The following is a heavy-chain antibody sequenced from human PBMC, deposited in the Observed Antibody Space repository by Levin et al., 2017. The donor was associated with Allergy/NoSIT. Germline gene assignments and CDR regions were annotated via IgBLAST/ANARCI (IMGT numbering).Heavy chain of an antibody. CDR1: GGTFSSYA. CDR2: IIPIFGTA. Sequence: GASVKVSCKASGGTFSSYAISWVRQAPGQGLEWMGGIIPIFGTANYAQKFQGRVTITADESTSTAYMELSSLRSEDTAVYYCARGPQPTGDDGVPAAIKVYYYYGMDVWGQGTTVTVSS. V-gene: IGHV1-69*13. D-gene: IGHD2-2*01. J-gene: IGHJ6*02. CDR3: ARGPQPTGDDGVPAAIKVYYYYGMDV.